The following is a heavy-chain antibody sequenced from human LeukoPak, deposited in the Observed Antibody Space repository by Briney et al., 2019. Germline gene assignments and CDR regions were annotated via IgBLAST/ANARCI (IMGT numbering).Heavy chain of an antibody. CDR1: GGTFSSYA. D-gene: IGHD5-18*01. V-gene: IGHV1-69*04. CDR2: IIPILGIA. CDR3: ARVDTAMVIDY. Sequence: SVKVSCKASGGTFSSYAISWVRQAPGQGLEWMGRIIPILGIANYAQKFQGRVTITADKSTSTAYMELSSLRSEETAVYYCARVDTAMVIDYWGQGTLVTVSS. J-gene: IGHJ4*02.